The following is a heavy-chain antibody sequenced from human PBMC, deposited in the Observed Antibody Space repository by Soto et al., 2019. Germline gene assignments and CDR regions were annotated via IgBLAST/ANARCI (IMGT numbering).Heavy chain of an antibody. CDR1: GFTFRNYN. D-gene: IGHD3-10*01. CDR3: ARVRAVAPVLGY. Sequence: VQLVESGGGLVQPGGSLRLSCAASGFTFRNYNMNWVRQVPGKGLEWVSYISSTTNNIFYADSVKGRFTISRDNAESALYLQMNNLTDADTAVYYCARVRAVAPVLGYWGQGILVTVSS. CDR2: ISSTTNNI. J-gene: IGHJ4*02. V-gene: IGHV3-48*02.